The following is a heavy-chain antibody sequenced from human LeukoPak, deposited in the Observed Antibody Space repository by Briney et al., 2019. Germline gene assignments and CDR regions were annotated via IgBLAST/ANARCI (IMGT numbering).Heavy chain of an antibody. CDR2: INWNGGST. J-gene: IGHJ4*02. D-gene: IGHD4-23*01. V-gene: IGHV3-20*04. Sequence: GGSLRLSCAASGFTFDDYGMSWVRQAPGKGLECASGINWNGGSTGYADSVKGRFTISRDNAKNSLYLQMNSLRAEDTALYYCARDDDYVGNGDYWGQGTLVTVSS. CDR3: ARDDDYVGNGDY. CDR1: GFTFDDYG.